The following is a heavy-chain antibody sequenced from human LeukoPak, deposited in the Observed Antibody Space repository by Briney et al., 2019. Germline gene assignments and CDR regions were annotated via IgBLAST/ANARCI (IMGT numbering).Heavy chain of an antibody. J-gene: IGHJ4*02. CDR1: GFTFSTYA. CDR2: ISGSGDST. Sequence: PGGSLRLSCTASGFTFSTYAMSWVRQAPGKGLEWLSYISGSGDSTYYTDSVKSRFTISRDNSKNTLYLQMGSLRAEDTALYFCARRVGSYHFDSWGQGTLVTVSS. D-gene: IGHD1-26*01. CDR3: ARRVGSYHFDS. V-gene: IGHV3-23*01.